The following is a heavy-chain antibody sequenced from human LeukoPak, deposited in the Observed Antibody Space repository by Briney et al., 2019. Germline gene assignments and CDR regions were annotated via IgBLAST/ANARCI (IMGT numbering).Heavy chain of an antibody. CDR2: ISAYNGNT. Sequence: ASVKVSCKASGGTFSSHAISWVRQAPGQGLEWMGWISAYNGNTNYAQKLQGRVTMTTDTSTSTAYMELRSLRSDDTAVYYCARDKSRYYDILTGRAWFDPWGQGTLVTVSS. V-gene: IGHV1-18*01. CDR1: GGTFSSHA. D-gene: IGHD3-9*01. CDR3: ARDKSRYYDILTGRAWFDP. J-gene: IGHJ5*02.